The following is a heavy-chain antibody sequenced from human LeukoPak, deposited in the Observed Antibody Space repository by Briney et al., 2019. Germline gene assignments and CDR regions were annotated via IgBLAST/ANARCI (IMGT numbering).Heavy chain of an antibody. V-gene: IGHV3-49*03. D-gene: IGHD4-17*01. Sequence: GGSLRLSCLASGFTFGDYAMSWFRQAPGKGLEWVGFIRSKAYGGTTEYAASAKGRFTISRDDSKSIAYLQMNSLKTEDTAVYYCTRDRPRYDYGDYRDAFDIWGQGTMVTVSS. J-gene: IGHJ3*02. CDR3: TRDRPRYDYGDYRDAFDI. CDR2: IRSKAYGGTT. CDR1: GFTFGDYA.